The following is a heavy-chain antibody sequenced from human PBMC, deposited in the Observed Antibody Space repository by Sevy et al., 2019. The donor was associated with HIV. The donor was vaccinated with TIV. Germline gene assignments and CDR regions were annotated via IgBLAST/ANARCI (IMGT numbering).Heavy chain of an antibody. CDR3: TRQDIVVVPAAHYYYGMDV. Sequence: GSLRLSCAASGFTFSGSAMHWVRQASGKGLEWVGRIRSKANSYATAYAASVKGRFTISRDDSKNTAYLQMNSLKTEDTAVYYCTRQDIVVVPAAHYYYGMDVWGQGTTVTVSS. D-gene: IGHD2-2*01. CDR1: GFTFSGSA. V-gene: IGHV3-73*01. J-gene: IGHJ6*02. CDR2: IRSKANSYAT.